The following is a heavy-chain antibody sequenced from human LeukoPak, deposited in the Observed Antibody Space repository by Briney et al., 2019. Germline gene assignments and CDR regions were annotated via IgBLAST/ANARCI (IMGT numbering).Heavy chain of an antibody. CDR3: ARDPSFEYSAMVPLREFDY. J-gene: IGHJ4*02. CDR2: ISSSSSYI. V-gene: IGHV3-21*01. CDR1: GFTFSSYS. D-gene: IGHD3-10*01. Sequence: PGGSLRLSCAASGFTFSSYSMNWVRQAPGKGLEWVSSISSSSSYIYYADSVKGRFTISRDNAKNSLYLQMNSLRAEDTAVYYCARDPSFEYSAMVPLREFDYWGQGTLVTVSS.